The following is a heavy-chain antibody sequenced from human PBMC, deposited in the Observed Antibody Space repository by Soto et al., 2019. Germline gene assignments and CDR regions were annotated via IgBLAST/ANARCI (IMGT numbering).Heavy chain of an antibody. Sequence: ASVKVSCKASGYTFTSYCISWVRQAPGQGLEWMGWISAYNGNTNYAQKLQGRVTMTTDTSTSTAYMELRSLRSDDTAVYYCATSSRITMIVVAPDAFDIWGQGTMVTVS. D-gene: IGHD3-22*01. CDR3: ATSSRITMIVVAPDAFDI. J-gene: IGHJ3*02. V-gene: IGHV1-18*01. CDR2: ISAYNGNT. CDR1: GYTFTSYC.